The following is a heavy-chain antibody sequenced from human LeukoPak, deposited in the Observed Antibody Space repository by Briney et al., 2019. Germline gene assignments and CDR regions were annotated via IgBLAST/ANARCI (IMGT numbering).Heavy chain of an antibody. CDR1: GFTFSTYG. Sequence: GGSLRLSCAATGFTFSTYGMHWVRQAPGKGLEWVAVISYDGSNKYYADSVKGRFTISRDNSKNTLYLQMNSLRAEDTTVYYCASVYYDSSGYYDQPFDYWGQGTLVTVSS. J-gene: IGHJ4*02. D-gene: IGHD3-22*01. V-gene: IGHV3-30*03. CDR3: ASVYYDSSGYYDQPFDY. CDR2: ISYDGSNK.